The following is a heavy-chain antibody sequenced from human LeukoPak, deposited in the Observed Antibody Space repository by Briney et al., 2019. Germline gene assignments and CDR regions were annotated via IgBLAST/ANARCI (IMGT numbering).Heavy chain of an antibody. CDR1: SGYW. J-gene: IGHJ3*02. CDR2: IKEDGSER. D-gene: IGHD1-26*01. Sequence: GGSLRLSCPAFSGYWMTWVRQAPGKGLEWVANIKEDGSERYYVDSVTGRFTISRDNAKNSLFLQINSLRVEDTAVYYCARINSGRHLGDAFDNWGQGTTVTVSS. CDR3: ARINSGRHLGDAFDN. V-gene: IGHV3-7*01.